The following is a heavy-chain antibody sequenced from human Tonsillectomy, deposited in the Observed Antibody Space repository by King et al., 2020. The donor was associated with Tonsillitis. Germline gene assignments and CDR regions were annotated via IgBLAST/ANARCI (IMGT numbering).Heavy chain of an antibody. J-gene: IGHJ4*02. CDR2: ILYDGSNK. Sequence: QLVQSGGGVVQPGRSLRLSCAASAFTFSNYGMNWVRQAPGKGLEWVAVILYDGSNKYYADSVKGRFTISRNNSKNTLYLQMNSLRAEETAVYYCAKGSDREGDGYNVLGSTGGDYWGQGTLVTVSS. CDR1: AFTFSNYG. CDR3: AKGSDREGDGYNVLGSTGGDY. V-gene: IGHV3-30*18. D-gene: IGHD5-24*01.